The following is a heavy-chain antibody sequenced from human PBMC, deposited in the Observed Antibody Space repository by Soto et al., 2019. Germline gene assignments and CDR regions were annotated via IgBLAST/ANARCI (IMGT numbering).Heavy chain of an antibody. CDR3: AKGGYYSLFDI. V-gene: IGHV3-23*01. D-gene: IGHD3-16*01. J-gene: IGHJ3*02. CDR1: GFPFSSYA. Sequence: GGSLRLSCVASGFPFSSYAMSWVRQTPGKGLEWVSGISGSGGRTYYADSVKGRFTISRDNSNNTLSMQMHILRVEDTAVYFCAKGGYYSLFDIWGQGTMVTVSS. CDR2: ISGSGGRT.